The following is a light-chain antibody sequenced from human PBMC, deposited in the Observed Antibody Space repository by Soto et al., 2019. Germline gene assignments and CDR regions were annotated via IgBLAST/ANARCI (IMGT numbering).Light chain of an antibody. V-gene: IGLV1-44*01. CDR3: AAWDDNLNALV. CDR1: SSNIGINT. J-gene: IGLJ2*01. Sequence: QAVVTQPPSASGTPGQRVTISCSGSSSNIGINTVTWYQHLPGTAPKLLIFTNNQRPSGVPDRFSGSKSGTSASLAISGLQSEDEAVYYCAAWDDNLNALVFGGGTKLTVL. CDR2: TNN.